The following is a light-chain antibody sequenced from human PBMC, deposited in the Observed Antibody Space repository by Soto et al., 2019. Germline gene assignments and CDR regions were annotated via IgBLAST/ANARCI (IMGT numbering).Light chain of an antibody. V-gene: IGLV3-25*02. CDR3: QSADSSDTYYV. J-gene: IGLJ1*01. CDR2: QDT. Sequence: SYELAQPPSVSVSPGQTARIPCSGDALPKKYAYWYQQKPGQAPVLVIYQDTKRPPGIPERFSGSNSGTTVTLTIRGVQAEDEADYYCQSADSSDTYYVFGTGTKVTGL. CDR1: ALPKKY.